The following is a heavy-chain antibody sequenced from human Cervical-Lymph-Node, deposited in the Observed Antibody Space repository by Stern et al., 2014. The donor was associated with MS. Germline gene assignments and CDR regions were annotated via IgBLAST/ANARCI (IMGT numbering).Heavy chain of an antibody. CDR2: INWNSGDI. Sequence: EVPLGQSGGGLIQPGRSLSLSCAASGFTFDDHAMHWVRQAPGKGLEWISGINWNSGDIDYADSVKGRFTISRDNAKNSLYLQMSSLRPEDTALYFCVRDRGASGTYWYFDLWGRGTLVTVSS. CDR3: VRDRGASGTYWYFDL. J-gene: IGHJ2*01. CDR1: GFTFDDHA. D-gene: IGHD3-16*01. V-gene: IGHV3-9*01.